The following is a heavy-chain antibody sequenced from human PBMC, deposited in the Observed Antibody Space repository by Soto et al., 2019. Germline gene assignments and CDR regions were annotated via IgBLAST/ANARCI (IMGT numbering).Heavy chain of an antibody. V-gene: IGHV4-38-2*01. CDR1: GSDITRAYY. CDR3: ATAPGANSWSYSRFDP. Sequence: PSETLSLTCAVSGSDITRAYYWGWIRQPPGNGLEWIGSIFHTGKTYYNPSLRSRVTISLDTSNNHFSLTLTSVTAADTAIYYCATAPGANSWSYSRFDPWGQGTLVTV. D-gene: IGHD4-4*01. CDR2: IFHTGKT. J-gene: IGHJ5*02.